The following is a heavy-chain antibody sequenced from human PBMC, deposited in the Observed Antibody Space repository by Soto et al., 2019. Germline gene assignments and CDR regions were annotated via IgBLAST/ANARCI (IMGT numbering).Heavy chain of an antibody. CDR2: IFWDDDK. CDR1: GFSLSTSGRG. J-gene: IGHJ4*02. Sequence: QLTLRESGPTLVKPTQTLTLTCTFSGFSLSTSGRGVGWICQSPGKALEWLALIFWDDDKRHSPSLKSTVTITKDTSRTQVALTMANMDPVDTATYYCVPSRRLAHQSGGNYYFWDCWGQVTLVTVAS. D-gene: IGHD3-3*01. V-gene: IGHV2-5*02. CDR3: VPSRRLAHQSGGNYYFWDC.